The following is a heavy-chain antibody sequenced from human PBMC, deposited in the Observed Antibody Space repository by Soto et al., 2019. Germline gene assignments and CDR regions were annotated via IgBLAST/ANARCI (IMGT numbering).Heavy chain of an antibody. V-gene: IGHV3-48*02. CDR3: ARVFYSVAGTGGLDY. J-gene: IGHJ4*02. CDR2: ISSSSSTI. CDR1: GFTFSSYS. Sequence: EVQLVESGGGLVQPGGSLRLSCAASGFTFSSYSMNWVRQAPGKALEWVSYISSSSSTIYYADSVKGRFTISRDNAKNSLSLQMHSLRDEDTAVYYCARVFYSVAGTGGLDYWGQGTLVTVSS. D-gene: IGHD6-19*01.